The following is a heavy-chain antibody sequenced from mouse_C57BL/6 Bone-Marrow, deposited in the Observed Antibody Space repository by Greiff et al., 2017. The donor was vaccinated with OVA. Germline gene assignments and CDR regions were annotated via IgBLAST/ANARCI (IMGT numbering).Heavy chain of an antibody. D-gene: IGHD1-1*01. CDR2: IDPSDSYT. CDR3: AREDYYYFDY. J-gene: IGHJ2*01. CDR1: GYTFTSYW. Sequence: VQLQQPGAELVMPGASVKLSCKASGYTFTSYWMHWVKQRPGQGLEWIGEIDPSDSYTNYNQKFKGKSTLNVDKSSSTAYMQLSSLTSEDSAVYYCAREDYYYFDYWGKGTTLTVSS. V-gene: IGHV1-69*01.